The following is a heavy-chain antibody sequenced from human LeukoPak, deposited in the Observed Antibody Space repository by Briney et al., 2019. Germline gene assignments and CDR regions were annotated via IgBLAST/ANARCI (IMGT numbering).Heavy chain of an antibody. D-gene: IGHD6-19*01. V-gene: IGHV3-9*01. CDR1: GFTFDDYA. J-gene: IGHJ3*02. CDR2: ISWNSGSI. CDR3: AKVRDSSGRTAFDI. Sequence: GRSLRLSCAASGFTFDDYAMHWVRQAPGKGLEWVSGISWNSGSIGYADSVKGRFTISRDNAKNSLYLQMNSLRAEDTALYYCAKVRDSSGRTAFDIWGQGTMVTVSS.